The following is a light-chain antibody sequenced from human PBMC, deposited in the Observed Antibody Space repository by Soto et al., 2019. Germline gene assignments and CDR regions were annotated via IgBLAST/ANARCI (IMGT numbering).Light chain of an antibody. V-gene: IGLV2-14*01. CDR2: DVS. Sequence: QSALTQPASVSGSPGQSITISCTGTSRDIGYYNYVSWYQQHPGKAPKLLIYDVSSRPSGVSDRFSGSKSGNTASLTISGLQIEDETDYYCSSYTTSNTLVFGGGTKLTVL. CDR1: SRDIGYYNY. J-gene: IGLJ3*02. CDR3: SSYTTSNTLV.